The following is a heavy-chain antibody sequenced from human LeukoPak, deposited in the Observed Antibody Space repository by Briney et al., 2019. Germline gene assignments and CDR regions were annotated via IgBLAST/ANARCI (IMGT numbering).Heavy chain of an antibody. J-gene: IGHJ4*02. CDR3: ARDSYDSSGYSDY. V-gene: IGHV3-64*01. Sequence: AGGSLRLSCAASGFTFSSYAMHWVRQAPGKRLEYVSVISSNGDSTYYANSVKGRFTISRDNSKNTLYLQMGSLRPDDMAVYYCARDSYDSSGYSDYWGQGTLVTVSS. D-gene: IGHD3-22*01. CDR2: ISSNGDST. CDR1: GFTFSSYA.